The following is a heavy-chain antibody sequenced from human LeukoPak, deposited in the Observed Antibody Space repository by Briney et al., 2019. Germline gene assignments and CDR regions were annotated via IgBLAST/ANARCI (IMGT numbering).Heavy chain of an antibody. CDR1: VFTFSDYR. J-gene: IGHJ4*02. Sequence: PGGSLRLSCAASVFTFSDYRMHLVRQVPGKGLVWVSNINRDGTTTTNADSVKGRFTISRDNAKNTLYLQMHSLRAEDTAVYYCAREIFYGSGSPKIDSWGQGTLVTVSS. CDR3: AREIFYGSGSPKIDS. D-gene: IGHD3-10*01. V-gene: IGHV3-74*01. CDR2: INRDGTTT.